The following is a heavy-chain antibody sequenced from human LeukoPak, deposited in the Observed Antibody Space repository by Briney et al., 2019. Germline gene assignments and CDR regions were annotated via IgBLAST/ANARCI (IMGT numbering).Heavy chain of an antibody. V-gene: IGHV3-23*01. CDR3: ANGGYYYDSSGYYYSQPPNDY. CDR1: GFTFSSYA. Sequence: GGSLRLSCAASGFTFSSYAMSWVRQAPGKGLEWVSAIRGSGGSTYYADSVKGRFTISRDNSKNTLYLQMNSLRAEDTAVYYCANGGYYYDSSGYYYSQPPNDYWGQGTLVTVSS. D-gene: IGHD3-22*01. CDR2: IRGSGGST. J-gene: IGHJ4*02.